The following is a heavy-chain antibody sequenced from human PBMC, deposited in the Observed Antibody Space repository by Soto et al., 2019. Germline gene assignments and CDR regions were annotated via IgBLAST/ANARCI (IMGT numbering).Heavy chain of an antibody. Sequence: SETLSLTCSVSGASISSYYYTWIRQTPGKGLEWIGYIYLGGSINYNPSFKSRVIISVDTSKNQFSVRLSSVTAADTAVYYCATSTGIAAAGSPTLFDYWGQGTLVTVSS. CDR3: ATSTGIAAAGSPTLFDY. CDR2: IYLGGSI. D-gene: IGHD6-13*01. CDR1: GASISSYY. J-gene: IGHJ4*02. V-gene: IGHV4-59*01.